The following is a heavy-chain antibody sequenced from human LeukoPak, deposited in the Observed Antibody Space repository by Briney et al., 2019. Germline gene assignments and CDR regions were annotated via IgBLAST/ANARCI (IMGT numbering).Heavy chain of an antibody. Sequence: VASVKVSCKASGYTFTGYYMHWVRQAPGQGLEWMGWINPNSGGTNYAQKFQGRVTMTRDTSISTAYMELSRLRSDDTAVYSCAREWIQLWSVHDAFDIWGQGTMVTVSS. D-gene: IGHD5-18*01. J-gene: IGHJ3*02. CDR2: INPNSGGT. CDR1: GYTFTGYY. V-gene: IGHV1-2*02. CDR3: AREWIQLWSVHDAFDI.